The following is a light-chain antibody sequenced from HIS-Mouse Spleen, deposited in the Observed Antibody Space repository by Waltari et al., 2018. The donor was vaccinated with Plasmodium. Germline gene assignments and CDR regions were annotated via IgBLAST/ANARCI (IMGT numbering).Light chain of an antibody. J-gene: IGKJ1*01. CDR3: QQSYSTWT. V-gene: IGKV1-39*01. Sequence: DIQMTQSPSSLSASVGDRVTITCRASQSISNYLNWYKQKPGKAPKFLIYAASTLQSGVPSRVSGSGSGTDFTLTISSLQPEDFATYYCQQSYSTWTFGQGTKVEIK. CDR1: QSISNY. CDR2: AAS.